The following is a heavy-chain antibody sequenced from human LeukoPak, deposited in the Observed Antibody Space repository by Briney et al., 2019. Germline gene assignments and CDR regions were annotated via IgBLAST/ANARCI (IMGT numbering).Heavy chain of an antibody. J-gene: IGHJ6*03. V-gene: IGHV3-9*01. D-gene: IGHD2-2*01. CDR2: ISWNSGSI. CDR3: AKLASSVVPAAKMYYYYMDV. CDR1: GFTFDDYA. Sequence: GGSLRLSCAASGFTFDDYAMHWVRQAPGKGLEWVSGISWNSGSIGYADSVKGRFTISRDNAKNSLYLQMNSLRAEDTALYYCAKLASSVVPAAKMYYYYMDVWGKGTTVTVSS.